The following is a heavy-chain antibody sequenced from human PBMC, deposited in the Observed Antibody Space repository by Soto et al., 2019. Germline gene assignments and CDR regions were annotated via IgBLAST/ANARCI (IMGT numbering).Heavy chain of an antibody. CDR1: GGIFSTYA. V-gene: IGHV1-69*01. J-gene: IGHJ3*02. Sequence: QVQLVQSGAEVKKPGSSVKVSCRASGGIFSTYAINWVRQAPEQGLEWMGGIIPLFGTANYAQKLQGRVTISADESAHIAYMELSSLRSEDTAVYYCARVQYSGTYLHAFDSWGQGTRVTVSS. D-gene: IGHD1-26*01. CDR3: ARVQYSGTYLHAFDS. CDR2: IIPLFGTA.